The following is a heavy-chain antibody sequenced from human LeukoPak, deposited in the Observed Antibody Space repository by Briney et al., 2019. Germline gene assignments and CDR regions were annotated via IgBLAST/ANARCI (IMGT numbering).Heavy chain of an antibody. J-gene: IGHJ4*02. CDR3: ARDSYGWHDRWDY. CDR2: IGTTGNYI. CDR1: GFTFSNYL. V-gene: IGHV3-21*01. Sequence: PGGSPRLSCAASGFTFSNYLMNWVRQAPGKGLEWVSSIGTTGNYIYYSDSVKGRFTISRDNAKDSLFLQMNSLRTEDTGVYYCARDSYGWHDRWDYWGLGTQVIVSS. D-gene: IGHD3-16*01.